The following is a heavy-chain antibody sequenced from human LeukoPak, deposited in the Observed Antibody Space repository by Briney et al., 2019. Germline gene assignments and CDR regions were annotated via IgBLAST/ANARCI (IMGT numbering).Heavy chain of an antibody. J-gene: IGHJ6*02. CDR1: GFTLSDYY. CDR2: ISGSTSYT. Sequence: GGSLRLSCAASGFTLSDYYMSWIRQAPGKGLEWVSYISGSTSYTNYADSVKGRFTISSDNAKNSLYLQMNSLRAEDTAVYYCARDRSWGSGYNYGMDVWGQGTTVTVSS. CDR3: ARDRSWGSGYNYGMDV. V-gene: IGHV3-11*05. D-gene: IGHD2-15*01.